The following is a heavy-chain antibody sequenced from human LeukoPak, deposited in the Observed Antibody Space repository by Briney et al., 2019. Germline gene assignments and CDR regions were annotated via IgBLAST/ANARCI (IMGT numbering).Heavy chain of an antibody. V-gene: IGHV3-72*01. CDR1: GDILSDHH. J-gene: IGHJ3*02. CDR2: TRDKARGYTT. CDR3: ARDGAEGDNSAFDM. D-gene: IGHD3-22*01. Sequence: GGSLRLSCAASGDILSDHHMDWVRQAPGKGLEWVGRTRDKARGYTTEYAASVKGRFTISRDDSKTLVYLQMNSLKTEDTAVYFCARDGAEGDNSAFDMWGQGTVVTVSS.